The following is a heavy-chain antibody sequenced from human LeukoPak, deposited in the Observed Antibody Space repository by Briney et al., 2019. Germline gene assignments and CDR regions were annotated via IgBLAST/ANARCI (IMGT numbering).Heavy chain of an antibody. J-gene: IGHJ4*02. CDR3: ARQITPDY. CDR2: IWYDGSNK. V-gene: IGHV3-33*01. CDR1: GFTFSSYG. Sequence: QPGGSLRLSCAASGFTFSSYGMHWVRQAPGKGLEWVAVIWYDGSNKYYADSVKGRFTISRDNSKNTLYLQMNSLKASDTAMYYCARQITPDYWGQGTLVTVSS. D-gene: IGHD2-15*01.